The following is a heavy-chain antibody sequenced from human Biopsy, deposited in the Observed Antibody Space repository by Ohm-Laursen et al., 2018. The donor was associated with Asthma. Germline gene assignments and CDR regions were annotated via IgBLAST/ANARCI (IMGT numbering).Heavy chain of an antibody. CDR2: IKHDGTEK. CDR1: GFTFGDYW. D-gene: IGHD4-23*01. V-gene: IGHV3-7*01. Sequence: SLRLSYAASGFTFGDYWMSWVRQVPGKGLEWVANIKHDGTEKNHVDSLKGRLTISRDNAKNSLYLQMNSLRAEDTAVYYCARAYGGSFFSGAFDIWGQGTMVTVSS. CDR3: ARAYGGSFFSGAFDI. J-gene: IGHJ3*02.